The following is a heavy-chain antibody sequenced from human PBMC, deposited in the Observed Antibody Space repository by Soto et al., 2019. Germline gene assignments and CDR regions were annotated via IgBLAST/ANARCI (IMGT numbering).Heavy chain of an antibody. Sequence: PGGSLRLSCAASGFTFSSYEMNWVHRAPGKGLEWVSYISSTGSTKHYADSVTGRFTISRDNAKNSLSLQMNSLRVGDTAVYYCVRDGGGWGQGTLVTVSS. CDR2: ISSTGSTK. V-gene: IGHV3-48*03. CDR3: VRDGGG. CDR1: GFTFSSYE. D-gene: IGHD3-16*01. J-gene: IGHJ4*02.